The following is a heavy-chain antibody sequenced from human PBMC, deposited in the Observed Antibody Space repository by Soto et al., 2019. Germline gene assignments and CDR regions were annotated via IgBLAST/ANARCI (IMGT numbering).Heavy chain of an antibody. CDR2: IIPIFGTA. CDR3: ARSDYDSSGYYQGYFDY. J-gene: IGHJ4*02. Sequence: ASVKVSCKASGGTFSSYAISWVRQAPGQGLEWMGGIIPIFGTANYAQKFQGRVTITADESTSTAYMELSSLRSEDTAVYYCARSDYDSSGYYQGYFDYWGQGTLVTVSS. D-gene: IGHD3-22*01. CDR1: GGTFSSYA. V-gene: IGHV1-69*13.